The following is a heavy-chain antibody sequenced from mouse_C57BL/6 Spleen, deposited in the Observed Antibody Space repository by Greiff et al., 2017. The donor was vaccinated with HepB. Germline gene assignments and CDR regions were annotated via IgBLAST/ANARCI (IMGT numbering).Heavy chain of an antibody. J-gene: IGHJ2*01. CDR1: GYTFTSYW. Sequence: QVQLKQPGAELVRPGTSVKLSCKASGYTFTSYWMHWVKQRPGQGLEWIGVIDPSDSYTNYNQKFKGKATLTVDTSSSTAYMQLSSLTSEDSAVYYCARAYGSSYLDYWGQGTTLTVSS. CDR3: ARAYGSSYLDY. V-gene: IGHV1-59*01. D-gene: IGHD1-1*01. CDR2: IDPSDSYT.